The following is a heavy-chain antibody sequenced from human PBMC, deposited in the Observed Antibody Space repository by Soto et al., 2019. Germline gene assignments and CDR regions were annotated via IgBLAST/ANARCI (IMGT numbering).Heavy chain of an antibody. V-gene: IGHV1-69*13. Sequence: SVKVSCKASGGTFSSYAISWVRQAPGQGPEWMGGIIPIFGTANYAQKFQGRVTITADESTSTAYMELSSLRSEDTAVYYCATTTNYYYDSSGYAFDIWGQGTMVTVSS. D-gene: IGHD3-22*01. CDR1: GGTFSSYA. CDR3: ATTTNYYYDSSGYAFDI. CDR2: IIPIFGTA. J-gene: IGHJ3*02.